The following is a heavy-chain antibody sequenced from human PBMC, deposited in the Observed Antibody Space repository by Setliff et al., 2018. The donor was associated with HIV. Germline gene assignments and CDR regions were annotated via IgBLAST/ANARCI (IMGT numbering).Heavy chain of an antibody. CDR1: GFTFSSKW. J-gene: IGHJ5*02. Sequence: GGSLRLSCAASGFTFSSKWMHWVRQAPGKGLEWVSYISGLGGGTIYYADSVRGRFTISRDDAEKSVYLQMNSLRAEDTAVYYCASSGSGSYINWFGPWGQGTLVTVSS. V-gene: IGHV3-48*01. D-gene: IGHD3-10*01. CDR2: ISGLGGGTI. CDR3: ASSGSGSYINWFGP.